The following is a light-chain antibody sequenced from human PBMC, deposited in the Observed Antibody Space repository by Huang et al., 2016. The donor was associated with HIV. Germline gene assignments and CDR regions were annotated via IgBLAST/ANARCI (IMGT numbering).Light chain of an antibody. CDR2: DAS. J-gene: IGKJ4*01. CDR1: QGISTR. Sequence: DIQMTQSPSVMSASVGDRVTISCRASQGISTRLVWFQQKPGSVPKRLIHDASSLESGVPTRFIGSGSGTEFTLTINSLQPEDFATYYCLQHNGHPLTFGGGTRVEIK. CDR3: LQHNGHPLT. V-gene: IGKV1-17*03.